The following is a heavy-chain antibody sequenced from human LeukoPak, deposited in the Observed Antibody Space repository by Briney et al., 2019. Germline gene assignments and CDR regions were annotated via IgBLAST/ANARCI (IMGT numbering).Heavy chain of an antibody. CDR2: IYYSGST. D-gene: IGHD3-10*01. J-gene: IGHJ4*02. V-gene: IGHV4-59*01. Sequence: EASETLSLTCTVSGGSISSYYWSWIRQPPGKGLEWIGYIYYSGSTNYNPSLKNRVTISVDTSKNQFSLKLSSVTAADTAVYYCARQPFDPYYFDYWGQGTLVTVSS. CDR3: ARQPFDPYYFDY. CDR1: GGSISSYY.